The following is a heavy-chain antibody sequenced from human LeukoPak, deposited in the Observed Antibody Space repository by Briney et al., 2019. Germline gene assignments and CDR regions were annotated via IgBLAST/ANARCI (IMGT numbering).Heavy chain of an antibody. D-gene: IGHD1-14*01. Sequence: NPSETLSLTCTVSGGSISGYYWGWIRQPPGKGLEWIGTIYYSGTTYYNSSLKGRLTISIDTSKNHFSLALSSVTAADTAVYYCVRTGTSAYDYWGQGTLVTVSS. CDR1: GGSISGYY. CDR2: IYYSGTT. V-gene: IGHV4-39*07. J-gene: IGHJ4*02. CDR3: VRTGTSAYDY.